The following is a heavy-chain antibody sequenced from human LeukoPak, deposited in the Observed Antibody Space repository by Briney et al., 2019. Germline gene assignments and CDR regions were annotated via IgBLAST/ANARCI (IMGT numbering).Heavy chain of an antibody. D-gene: IGHD3-9*01. Sequence: ASVKVSCKASGGTFSSYAISWVRQAPGQGLEWMGRIIPILGIANYAQKFQGRVTMTEDTSTDTAYMELSSLRSEDTAVYYCATGIDWFDTYYFDYWGQGTLVTVSS. J-gene: IGHJ4*02. CDR1: GGTFSSYA. CDR2: IIPILGIA. V-gene: IGHV1-69*04. CDR3: ATGIDWFDTYYFDY.